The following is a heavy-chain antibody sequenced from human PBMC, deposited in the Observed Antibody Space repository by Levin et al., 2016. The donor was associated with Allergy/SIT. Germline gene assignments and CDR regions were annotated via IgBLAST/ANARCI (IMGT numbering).Heavy chain of an antibody. Sequence: WIRQPPGKGLEWVSTIIGSGYRTHYAGSVKGRFTISRDNSKNTLYLQMNSLGAEDTALYYCAKALYDWNDLPFDYWGQGTLVTVSS. CDR3: AKALYDWNDLPFDY. D-gene: IGHD1-1*01. V-gene: IGHV3-23*01. J-gene: IGHJ4*02. CDR2: IIGSGYRT.